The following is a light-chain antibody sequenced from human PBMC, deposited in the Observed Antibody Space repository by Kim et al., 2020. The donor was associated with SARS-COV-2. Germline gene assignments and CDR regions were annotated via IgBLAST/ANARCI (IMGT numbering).Light chain of an antibody. Sequence: QLVLTQSPSASASLGASVKLTCTLSSGHSSYAIAWHQQQPEKGPRYLMKLNSDGRHSKGDGIPDRFSGSSSGAERYLTISSLQSEDEADYCCQTWGTGVFGGGTQLTVL. CDR3: QTWGTGV. CDR1: SGHSSYA. J-gene: IGLJ2*01. V-gene: IGLV4-69*01. CDR2: LNSDGRH.